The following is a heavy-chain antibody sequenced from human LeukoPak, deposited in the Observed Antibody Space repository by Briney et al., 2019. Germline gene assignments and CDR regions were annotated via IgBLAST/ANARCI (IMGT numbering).Heavy chain of an antibody. J-gene: IGHJ4*02. CDR3: ARDGSYYGQYYFDY. D-gene: IGHD1-26*01. Sequence: RGSLRLSCVPSGFTFGPYTMSWVRHAPGKGLEWVASITSTSRYIYYADSLKGRFTISRDNAQNALYLQMNRLIVEDTAVYFCARDGSYYGQYYFDYWGRGTLVSVSS. CDR2: ITSTSRYI. V-gene: IGHV3-21*01. CDR1: GFTFGPYT.